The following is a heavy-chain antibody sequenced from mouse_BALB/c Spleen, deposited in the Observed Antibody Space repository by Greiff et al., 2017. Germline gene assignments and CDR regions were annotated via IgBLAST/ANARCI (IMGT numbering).Heavy chain of an antibody. CDR3: ARRTTVVALYWYFDV. Sequence: QVQLQQPGAELVKPGASVKLSCKASGYTFTSYWMHWVKQRPGQGLEWIGEINPSNGRTNYNEKFKSKATLTVDKSSSTAYMQLSSLTSEDSAVYYCARRTTVVALYWYFDVWGAGTTVTVSS. V-gene: IGHV1S81*02. CDR1: GYTFTSYW. J-gene: IGHJ1*01. CDR2: INPSNGRT. D-gene: IGHD1-1*01.